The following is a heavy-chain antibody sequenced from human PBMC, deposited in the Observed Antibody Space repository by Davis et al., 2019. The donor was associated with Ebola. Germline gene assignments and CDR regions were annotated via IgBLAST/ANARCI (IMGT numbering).Heavy chain of an antibody. D-gene: IGHD3-3*01. J-gene: IGHJ4*02. CDR1: GFTFSTYS. CDR3: AKDSPLYYDFWSGYFDY. CDR2: ISSDSDYI. V-gene: IGHV3-21*01. Sequence: PGGSLRLSCAASGFTFSTYSMSWVRQAPGKGLEWVSSISSDSDYIYYADSAKGRFTISRDNAKNSLYLQMNSLRAEDTAVYYCAKDSPLYYDFWSGYFDYWGQGTLVTVSS.